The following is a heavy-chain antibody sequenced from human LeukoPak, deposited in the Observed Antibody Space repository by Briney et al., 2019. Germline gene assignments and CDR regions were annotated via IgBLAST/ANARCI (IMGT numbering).Heavy chain of an antibody. J-gene: IGHJ4*02. CDR3: AKDHYWSIDY. V-gene: IGHV3-21*01. CDR1: GFTFSSYS. CDR2: ISSSSSYI. Sequence: GGSLRLSCAASGFTFSSYSMNWVRQAPGKGLEWVSSISSSSSYIHYADSVKGRFTISRDIAKNTLYLQMNSLRAEDTGVYYCAKDHYWSIDYWGRGTLVTVSS. D-gene: IGHD3-3*01.